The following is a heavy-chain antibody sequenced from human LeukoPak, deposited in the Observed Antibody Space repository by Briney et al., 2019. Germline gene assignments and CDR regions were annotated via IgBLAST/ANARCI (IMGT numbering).Heavy chain of an antibody. CDR3: ASVVRGALTPNCFDP. J-gene: IGHJ5*02. CDR2: ISNSGTT. D-gene: IGHD3-10*02. V-gene: IGHV4-59*07. Sequence: AADTQSLTWALSGGSINDYYWTWIRHSPGKGLEWIGYISNSGTTAHNPPLKSRVPMPVDTSQNEFFLRLTSVNGADTAIYYCASVVRGALTPNCFDPWGQGTLVTVSS. CDR1: GGSINDYY.